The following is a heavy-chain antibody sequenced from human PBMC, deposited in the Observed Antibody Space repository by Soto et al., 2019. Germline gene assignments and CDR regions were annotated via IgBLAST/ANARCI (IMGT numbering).Heavy chain of an antibody. D-gene: IGHD2-2*02. V-gene: IGHV3-23*01. J-gene: IGHJ5*02. CDR1: GFTFSSYA. CDR2: ISGSGGST. CDR3: AKDSEVVVVVPDAIPGWFDP. Sequence: EVQLLESGGGLVQPGGSLRLSCAASGFTFSSYAMSWVRQAPGKGLEWVSAISGSGGSTYYADSVKGRFTISRDNSKNTLYLQMNSLRAEDTAVYYCAKDSEVVVVVPDAIPGWFDPWGQGTLVTVSS.